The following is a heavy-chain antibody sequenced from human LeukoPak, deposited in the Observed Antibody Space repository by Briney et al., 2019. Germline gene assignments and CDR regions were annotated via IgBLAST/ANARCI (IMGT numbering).Heavy chain of an antibody. Sequence: ASVKVSCKASGGTFSSYAISWVRQAPGQGLGWMGWISAYNGNTNYAQKLQGRVTMTTDTSTSTAYMELRSLRSDDTAVYYCAREQYGSGSYYNPAWVDYWGQGTLVTVSS. CDR1: GGTFSSYA. CDR2: ISAYNGNT. V-gene: IGHV1-18*01. CDR3: AREQYGSGSYYNPAWVDY. D-gene: IGHD3-10*01. J-gene: IGHJ4*02.